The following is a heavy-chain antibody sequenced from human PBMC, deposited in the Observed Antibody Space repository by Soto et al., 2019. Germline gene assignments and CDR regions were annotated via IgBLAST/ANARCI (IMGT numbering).Heavy chain of an antibody. V-gene: IGHV4-59*08. CDR2: IYYSGST. D-gene: IGHD2-15*01. CDR1: GGSISRYY. CDR3: SRRRGRTFDY. J-gene: IGHJ4*02. Sequence: SDTLSLTCTVSGGSISRYYWSWVRQPPGKGLEWIGYIYYSGSTNYNPSLKSRVTISVDTSKNQFSLKLSSVTAADTAVYYCSRRRGRTFDYWGQGTLLTVSS.